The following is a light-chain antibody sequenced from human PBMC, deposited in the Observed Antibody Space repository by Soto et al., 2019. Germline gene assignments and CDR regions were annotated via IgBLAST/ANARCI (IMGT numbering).Light chain of an antibody. CDR3: SSYKSRSTLV. CDR2: EVS. V-gene: IGLV2-14*01. J-gene: IGLJ1*01. Sequence: QSVLTQPASVSGSPGQSITISCTGTSSDVGGYNYVSWYQQHPGKAPKVMISEVSNRPSGVSNRFSASKSGNTASLTISCIQAEDEADYYCSSYKSRSTLVLGTGTKVTVL. CDR1: SSDVGGYNY.